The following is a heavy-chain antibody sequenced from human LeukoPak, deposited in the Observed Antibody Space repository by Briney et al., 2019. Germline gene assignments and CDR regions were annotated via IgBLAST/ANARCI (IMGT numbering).Heavy chain of an antibody. Sequence: ASVKVSCKASGYTFTSYYMHWVQQAPGQGLEWMGKINPSGGSTSYAQKFQGRVTMTRDTSASTVYMELSSLRSEDTAVYYCARDPPGCSGGSCYPSYYFDYWGQGTLVTVSS. J-gene: IGHJ4*02. CDR2: INPSGGST. CDR3: ARDPPGCSGGSCYPSYYFDY. D-gene: IGHD2-15*01. V-gene: IGHV1-46*01. CDR1: GYTFTSYY.